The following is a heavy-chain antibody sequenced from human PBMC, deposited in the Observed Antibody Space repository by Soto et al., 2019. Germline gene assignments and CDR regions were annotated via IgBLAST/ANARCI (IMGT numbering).Heavy chain of an antibody. CDR1: GGSISSYY. CDR2: IYYSGST. CDR3: AIVYGTDYVWGSYRGPFYYGMDV. V-gene: IGHV4-59*01. Sequence: SETLSLTCTVSGGSISSYYWSWIRQPPGKGLEWIGYIYYSGSTNYNPSLKSRVTISVDTSKNQFSLKMSSVTAADTAVYYCAIVYGTDYVWGSYRGPFYYGMDVWGQGTTVTVSS. J-gene: IGHJ6*02. D-gene: IGHD3-16*02.